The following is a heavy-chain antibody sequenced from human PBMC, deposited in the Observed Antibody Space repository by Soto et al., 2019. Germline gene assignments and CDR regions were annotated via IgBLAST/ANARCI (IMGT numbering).Heavy chain of an antibody. Sequence: SETLSLTCTVSGGSISSYYWSWIRQPPGKGLEWIGYIYYSGSTNYNPSLKSRVTISVDTSKNQFSLKLSSVTAADTAVYYCARVSGTVSRYYFDYWGQGTLVTVSS. CDR1: GGSISSYY. V-gene: IGHV4-59*08. CDR3: ARVSGTVSRYYFDY. CDR2: IYYSGST. J-gene: IGHJ4*02. D-gene: IGHD4-17*01.